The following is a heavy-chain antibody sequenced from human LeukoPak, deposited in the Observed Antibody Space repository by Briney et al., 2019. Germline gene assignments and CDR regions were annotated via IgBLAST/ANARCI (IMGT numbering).Heavy chain of an antibody. CDR3: AVHYYSYYYMDV. CDR2: ISGSGGST. CDR1: GFTFSSYV. V-gene: IGHV3-23*01. J-gene: IGHJ6*03. Sequence: GGSLRLSCAASGFTFSSYVMSWVRQAPGKGLEWVSAISGSGGSTYYADSVKGRFTISRDNSKNTLYLQMNSLRAEDTAVYYCAVHYYSYYYMDVWGKGTTVTVSS.